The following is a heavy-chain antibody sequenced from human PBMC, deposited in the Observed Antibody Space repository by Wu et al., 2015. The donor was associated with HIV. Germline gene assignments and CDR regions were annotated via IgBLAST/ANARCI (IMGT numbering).Heavy chain of an antibody. CDR3: VRGASLSYYYDSSGYYYFDY. V-gene: IGHV1-46*03. Sequence: QVQLVQSGAEVKKPGASVKVSCKASGYTFTSYYIHWVRQAPGQGLEWMGLINPSGGSTNLAQRFQGRVTMTRDTSTSTVYMELSSLRSEDTAVYYCVRGASLSYYYDSSGYYYFDYWGQGVLVTVSS. J-gene: IGHJ4*02. CDR1: GYTFTSYY. CDR2: INPSGGST. D-gene: IGHD3-22*01.